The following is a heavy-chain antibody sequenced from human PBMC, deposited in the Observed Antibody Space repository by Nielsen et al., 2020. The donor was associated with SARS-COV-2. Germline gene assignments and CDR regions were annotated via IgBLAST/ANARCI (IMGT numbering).Heavy chain of an antibody. CDR3: ARLPAGTVSFDI. CDR1: GGSIRNTY. D-gene: IGHD2-2*01. V-gene: IGHV4-59*08. J-gene: IGHJ3*02. Sequence: LRLSCAVSGGSIRNTYWGWIRQPPGKRLEWIAYSDHSWRINYNPSLKSRATISADTSKDQISLKLTSVTAADTAVYYCARLPAGTVSFDIWGQGTMVTVS. CDR2: SDHSWRI.